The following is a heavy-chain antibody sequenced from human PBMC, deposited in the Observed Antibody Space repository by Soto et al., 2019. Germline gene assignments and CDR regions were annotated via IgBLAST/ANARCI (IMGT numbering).Heavy chain of an antibody. V-gene: IGHV4-31*11. CDR2: IYSSGST. CDR1: GGSIISASYS. Sequence: QVQLQESGPRLVKPSQTLSLSCAVSGGSIISASYSWNWIRQSPGRGLEWIGHIYSSGSTYYNPSLKSRVSISVDMSNNHFSLKLTSVTAADTAVYFCAREDAARIERWFDAWGQGILVTVSS. J-gene: IGHJ5*02. CDR3: AREDAARIERWFDA. D-gene: IGHD6-6*01.